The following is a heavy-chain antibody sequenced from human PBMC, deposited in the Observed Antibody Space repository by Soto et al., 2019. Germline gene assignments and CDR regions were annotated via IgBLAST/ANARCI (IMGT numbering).Heavy chain of an antibody. CDR1: GYTFTGYY. D-gene: IGHD2-8*01. CDR3: ARVYGYYYYYMDV. J-gene: IGHJ6*03. CDR2: INPNSGGT. Sequence: GASVKVSCKASGYTFTGYYMHWVRQAPGQGLEWMGWINPNSGGTNYAQKFQGWVTMTRDTSISTAYMELSRLRSDDTAVYYCARVYGYYYYYMDVWGKGTTVTVSS. V-gene: IGHV1-2*04.